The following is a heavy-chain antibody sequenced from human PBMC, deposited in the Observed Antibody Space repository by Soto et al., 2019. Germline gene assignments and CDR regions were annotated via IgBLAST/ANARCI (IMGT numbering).Heavy chain of an antibody. CDR2: IYYSGST. J-gene: IGHJ5*02. D-gene: IGHD2-21*02. CDR3: ARGGLLMRRGWFDP. CDR1: GGSISSGGYY. Sequence: QVQLQESGPGLVKPSQTLSLTCTVSGGSISSGGYYWSWIRQHPGKGLEWIGYIYYSGSTYYNPSLESRVTISVDTSKTQFSLKLSSVTAADTAVYYCARGGLLMRRGWFDPWGQGTLVTVAS. V-gene: IGHV4-31*03.